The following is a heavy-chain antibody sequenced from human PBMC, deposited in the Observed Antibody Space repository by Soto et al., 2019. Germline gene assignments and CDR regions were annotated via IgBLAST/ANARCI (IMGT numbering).Heavy chain of an antibody. Sequence: QVQLVESGGGVVQPGRSLRLSCAASGFTFSSYAMHWVRQAPGEGLEWVAVISYDGSNKYYADSVKGRFTISRDNSKNTLYLQMNSLRAEDTAVYYCARDAGRIAAAGTGSEFDYWGQGTLVTVSS. CDR3: ARDAGRIAAAGTGSEFDY. CDR1: GFTFSSYA. J-gene: IGHJ4*02. D-gene: IGHD6-13*01. CDR2: ISYDGSNK. V-gene: IGHV3-30-3*01.